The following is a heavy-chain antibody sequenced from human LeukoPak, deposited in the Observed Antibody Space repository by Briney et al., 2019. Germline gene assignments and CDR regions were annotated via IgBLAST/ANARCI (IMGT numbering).Heavy chain of an antibody. CDR1: GFTFSSYA. D-gene: IGHD3-9*01. CDR3: AEAGLRYFDWSEAIGY. Sequence: GGSLRLSCAASGFTFSSYAMSWVRQAPGKGLEWVSAISGSGGSTYYADSVKGRFTISRDNSKNTLYLQMNSLRAEDTAVYYCAEAGLRYFDWSEAIGYWGQGTLVTVSS. J-gene: IGHJ4*02. V-gene: IGHV3-23*01. CDR2: ISGSGGST.